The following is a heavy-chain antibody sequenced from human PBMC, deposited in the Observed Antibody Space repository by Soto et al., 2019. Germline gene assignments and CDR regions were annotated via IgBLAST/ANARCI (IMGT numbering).Heavy chain of an antibody. J-gene: IGHJ4*02. Sequence: AISGSGGSTYYADSVKGRFTISRDNSKNTLYLQMNSLRAEDTAVYYCAKYVWAVAGYYYFDYWGQGTLVTVSS. CDR2: ISGSGGST. V-gene: IGHV3-23*01. D-gene: IGHD6-19*01. CDR3: AKYVWAVAGYYYFDY.